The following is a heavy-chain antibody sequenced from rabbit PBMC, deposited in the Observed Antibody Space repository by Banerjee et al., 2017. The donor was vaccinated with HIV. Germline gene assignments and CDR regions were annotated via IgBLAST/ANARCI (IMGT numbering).Heavy chain of an antibody. CDR2: IYAGSSGST. J-gene: IGHJ4*01. CDR1: GFSFSSNYW. Sequence: EESGGDLVKPEGSLTLTCAASGFSFSSNYWICWVRQAPGKGLEWIACIYAGSSGSTYYASWAKGRFTISKTSSTTVTLQMTSLTAADTATYFCARDMGAASNYYYFNLWGQGTLVTVS. V-gene: IGHV1S45*01. CDR3: ARDMGAASNYYYFNL. D-gene: IGHD8-1*01.